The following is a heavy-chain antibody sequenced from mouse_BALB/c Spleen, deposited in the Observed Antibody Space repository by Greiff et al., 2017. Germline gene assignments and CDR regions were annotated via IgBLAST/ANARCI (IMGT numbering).Heavy chain of an antibody. Sequence: VMLVESGAELMKPGASVKISCKATGYTFSSYWIEWVKQRPGHGLEWIGEILPGSGSTNYNEKFKGKATFTADTSSNTAYMQLSSLTSEDSAVYYCAKKYGNYVRYFDVWGAGTTVTVSS. J-gene: IGHJ1*01. V-gene: IGHV1-9*01. CDR2: ILPGSGST. CDR3: AKKYGNYVRYFDV. D-gene: IGHD2-10*02. CDR1: GYTFSSYW.